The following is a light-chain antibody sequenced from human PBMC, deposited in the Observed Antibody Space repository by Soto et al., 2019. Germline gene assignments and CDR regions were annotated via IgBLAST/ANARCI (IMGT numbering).Light chain of an antibody. CDR2: GAS. V-gene: IGKV3-20*01. Sequence: EIVLTQSPGTLSLSPGERATLSCRASQSVSSSYLTWYQQKPGQAPRLLIFGASSRATGIPDRFSGRGSGTDFTLTISSLEPEDFSVYYCQQYGSSLWTFGQGTKVELK. CDR3: QQYGSSLWT. CDR1: QSVSSSY. J-gene: IGKJ1*01.